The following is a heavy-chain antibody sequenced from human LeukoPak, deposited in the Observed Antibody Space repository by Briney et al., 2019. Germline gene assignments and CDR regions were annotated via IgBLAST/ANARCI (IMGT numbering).Heavy chain of an antibody. Sequence: ASVKVSCKTSGYTLISYAVHWVRQAPGQRLEWMGWINAGNNNTKYSQKFQGRVTITRDTSATTAFMELRSLRSEDTAVYYCASPPAYGDFAFDIWGPGTMVTVSS. CDR2: INAGNNNT. CDR1: GYTLISYA. J-gene: IGHJ3*02. V-gene: IGHV1-3*01. CDR3: ASPPAYGDFAFDI. D-gene: IGHD4-17*01.